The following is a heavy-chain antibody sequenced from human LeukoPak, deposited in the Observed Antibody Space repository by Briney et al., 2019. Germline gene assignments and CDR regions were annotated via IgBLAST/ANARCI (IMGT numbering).Heavy chain of an antibody. CDR3: AKDRETYEYTFDY. CDR1: GFSFSTYG. V-gene: IGHV3-33*06. D-gene: IGHD6-6*01. J-gene: IGHJ4*02. CDR2: MWYDGSKD. Sequence: PGKSLRLSCAASGFSFSTYGIHWVRQAPGKGLEWVAVMWYDGSKDYYADSVKGRFTISRDTSKNTLYIQMNNLRAEDTAVYYCAKDRETYEYTFDYWGQGTLVTVSS.